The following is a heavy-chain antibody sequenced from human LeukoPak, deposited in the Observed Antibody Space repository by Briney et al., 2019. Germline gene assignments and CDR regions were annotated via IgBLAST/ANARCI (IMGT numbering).Heavy chain of an antibody. CDR3: ARLRGYSYGTSYYYYGMDV. CDR1: GGSISSSSYY. CDR2: IYYSGST. V-gene: IGHV4-39*01. D-gene: IGHD5-18*01. Sequence: SETLSLTCTVSGGSISSSSYYWGWIRQPPGKGLEWIGSIYYSGSTYYNPSLKSRVTISVDTSKNQLSLKLSSVTAADTAVYYCARLRGYSYGTSYYYYGMDVWGQGTTVTVSS. J-gene: IGHJ6*02.